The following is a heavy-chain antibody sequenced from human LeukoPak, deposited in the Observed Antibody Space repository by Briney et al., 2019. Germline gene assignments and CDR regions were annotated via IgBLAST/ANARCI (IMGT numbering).Heavy chain of an antibody. CDR2: IYSGGST. CDR3: AKGSGINHYHWIDP. J-gene: IGHJ5*02. CDR1: GFTVSSNY. Sequence: PGGSLRLSRAASGFTVSSNYMSWVRQASGKGLERGSVIYSGGSTYYADSVKGRFTISRDNSKNTLYLQMDSLRAEDTALYYCAKGSGINHYHWIDPWGQGTLVTVSS. D-gene: IGHD1-14*01. V-gene: IGHV3-53*01.